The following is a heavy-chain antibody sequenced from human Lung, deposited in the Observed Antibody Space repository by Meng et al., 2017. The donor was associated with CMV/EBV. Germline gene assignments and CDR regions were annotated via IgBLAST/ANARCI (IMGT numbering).Heavy chain of an antibody. V-gene: IGHV4-39*01. CDR2: FVHSGTT. CDR1: GGSLSSSSSY. CDR3: ARHHHSPTFDY. Sequence: QLHVQEPGPGLVKPSETLSLTCTCAGGSLSSSSSYWAWIRQPPGEGLGWIGSFVHSGTTYYTSSLKSRVSISVDTSKTQFSLKLSSVTAADTAVYYCARHHHSPTFDYWGQGTLVTVSS. D-gene: IGHD1-14*01. J-gene: IGHJ4*02.